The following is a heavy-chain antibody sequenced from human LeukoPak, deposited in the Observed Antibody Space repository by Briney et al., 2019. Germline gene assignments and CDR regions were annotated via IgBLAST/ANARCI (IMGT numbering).Heavy chain of an antibody. CDR2: IYYSGTT. V-gene: IGHV4-61*01. J-gene: IGHJ4*02. Sequence: NSSETLSLTCAVSSGSISSSNYWSWIRQPPGKGLEWIGHIYYSGTTNYNPSLKSRVTISVDTSKNQFSLKLSSVTAADTAVYYCARGIETSKRRGYDYWGQGTLVTVSS. CDR1: SGSISSSNY. CDR3: ARGIETSKRRGYDY. D-gene: IGHD1-26*01.